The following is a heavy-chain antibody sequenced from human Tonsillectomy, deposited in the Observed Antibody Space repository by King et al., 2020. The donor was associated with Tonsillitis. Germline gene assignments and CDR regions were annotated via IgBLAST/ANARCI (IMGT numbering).Heavy chain of an antibody. V-gene: IGHV1-2*02. D-gene: IGHD6-25*01. Sequence: VQLAQSGAEVKKPGASVKVSCKASGYTFTGYYMHWVRQAPGQGLEWMGWINTNSGGTKYAQKFQDRGTMTRDTSISAADMDLSSLRSDDTAVYYCARGSGTFDCWGQGTLVTVSS. CDR3: ARGSGTFDC. J-gene: IGHJ4*02. CDR2: INTNSGGT. CDR1: GYTFTGYY.